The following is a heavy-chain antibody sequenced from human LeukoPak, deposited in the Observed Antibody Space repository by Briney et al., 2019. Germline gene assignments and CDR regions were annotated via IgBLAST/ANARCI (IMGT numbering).Heavy chain of an antibody. Sequence: SETLSLTCTVSGGSISSYYWSWIRQPAGKGLEWIGRIYTSGSTNYNPSLKSRVTMSVDTSKNQFSLKLSSVTAADTAVYYCARGPLGDYAGHYYYYMDVWGKGTTVTVSS. J-gene: IGHJ6*03. CDR1: GGSISSYY. D-gene: IGHD4-17*01. CDR2: IYTSGST. V-gene: IGHV4-4*07. CDR3: ARGPLGDYAGHYYYYMDV.